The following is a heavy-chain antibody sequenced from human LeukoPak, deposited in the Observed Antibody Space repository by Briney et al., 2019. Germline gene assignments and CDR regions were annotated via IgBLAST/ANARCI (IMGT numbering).Heavy chain of an antibody. CDR2: IYTSGST. V-gene: IGHV4-61*02. CDR3: AREDLGGDAFDI. J-gene: IGHJ3*02. D-gene: IGHD3-10*01. CDR1: GGSISSGSYY. Sequence: SQTLSLTCTVSGGSISSGSYYWSWIRQPAGKGLEWIGRIYTSGSTNYNPSLKSRVTISVDTSKNQFSLKLSSVTAADTAVYYCAREDLGGDAFDIWGQGTMVTVSS.